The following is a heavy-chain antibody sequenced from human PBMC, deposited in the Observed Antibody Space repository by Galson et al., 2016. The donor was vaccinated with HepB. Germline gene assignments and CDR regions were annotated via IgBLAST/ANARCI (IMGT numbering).Heavy chain of an antibody. J-gene: IGHJ4*02. CDR1: GASITSNHW. V-gene: IGHV4-4*02. CDR2: IFPSGST. CDR3: PRQDLWSIEY. Sequence: SETLSLTCAVSGASITSNHWWSWVRQPPGRGLEWIGDIFPSGSTNYIPAPRSRVSISLDKSENQFSLKMTSVTAADTAVYYCPRQDLWSIEYWGQGILVTVSS. D-gene: IGHD2-21*01.